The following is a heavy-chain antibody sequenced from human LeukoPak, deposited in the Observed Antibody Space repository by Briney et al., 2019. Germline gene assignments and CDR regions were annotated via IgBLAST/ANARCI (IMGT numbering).Heavy chain of an antibody. J-gene: IGHJ6*02. Sequence: SGGSLRLSCAVSGLHFTSYWMTWVRQAPGKGLEWVASINHNGNVNYYVDSVKGRFTISRDNAKNSLYLQMSNLRAEDTAVYFCSGGGGLDVWGQGATVTVSS. D-gene: IGHD3-16*01. CDR1: GLHFTSYW. CDR2: INHNGNVN. CDR3: SGGGGLDV. V-gene: IGHV3-7*03.